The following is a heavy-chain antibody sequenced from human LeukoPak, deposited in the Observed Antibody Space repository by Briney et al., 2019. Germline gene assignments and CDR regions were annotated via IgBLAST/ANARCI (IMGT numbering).Heavy chain of an antibody. J-gene: IGHJ4*02. CDR1: RFFFRSYW. V-gene: IGHV3-74*01. CDR2: INKDGSLT. D-gene: IGHD4-17*01. Sequence: GGSLRPSCAASRFFFRSYWMHWFRQAPGKELVWVSRINKDGSLTAYADSVKGRFTISRDNAKNTLYLQMNSLRAEDTAVYYCVRVGEDYGDRWDFWGQGTLVTVSS. CDR3: VRVGEDYGDRWDF.